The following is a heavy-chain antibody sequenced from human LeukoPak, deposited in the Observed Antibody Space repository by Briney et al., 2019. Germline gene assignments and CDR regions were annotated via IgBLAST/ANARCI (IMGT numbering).Heavy chain of an antibody. V-gene: IGHV4-39*07. Sequence: SETLSLTCTVSGGSISSSSYYWGWMRQPPGKGLEWIGSIYYSGSTYYNPSLKSRVTISVDTSKNQFSLRLRSVTAADTAVYYCARVTGYMIEDYFDYWGQGTLVTVSS. CDR3: ARVTGYMIEDYFDY. D-gene: IGHD3-22*01. CDR1: GGSISSSSYY. CDR2: IYYSGST. J-gene: IGHJ4*02.